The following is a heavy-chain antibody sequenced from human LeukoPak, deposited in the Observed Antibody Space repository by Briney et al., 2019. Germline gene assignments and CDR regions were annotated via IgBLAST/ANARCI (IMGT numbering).Heavy chain of an antibody. Sequence: PGESLRLSCAASGFTFSTYSMNWVRQAPGRGLEWVSSITTSTTVPHIFYADSVTGRFTISRDNAKNSLYLQMNSLRAEDTAVYYCARDNLAAAGISRARYNWFDPWGQGTLVTVSS. V-gene: IGHV3-21*04. J-gene: IGHJ5*02. CDR3: ARDNLAAAGISRARYNWFDP. CDR1: GFTFSTYS. D-gene: IGHD6-13*01. CDR2: ITTSTTVPHI.